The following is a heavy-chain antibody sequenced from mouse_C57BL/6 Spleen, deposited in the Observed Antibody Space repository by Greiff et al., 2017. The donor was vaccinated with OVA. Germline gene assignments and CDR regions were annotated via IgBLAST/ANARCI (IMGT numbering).Heavy chain of an antibody. CDR1: GYSITSDY. CDR3: ARSRDWYFDV. Sequence: EVQRVESGPGLANPSQTLSLPCSVTGYSITSDYWNCIRKFPGNKLEYMGYISYSGSTYYNPSLKSRISITRDTSKNQYYLQLNSVTTEDTATYYCARSRDWYFDVWGTGTTVTVSS. J-gene: IGHJ1*03. CDR2: ISYSGST. V-gene: IGHV3-8*01.